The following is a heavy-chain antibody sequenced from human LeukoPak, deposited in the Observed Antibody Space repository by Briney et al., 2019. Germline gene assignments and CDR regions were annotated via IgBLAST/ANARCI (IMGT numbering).Heavy chain of an antibody. CDR1: GFTFSSYG. CDR3: AKTVTVTSPIHAFDI. J-gene: IGHJ3*02. D-gene: IGHD4-17*01. CDR2: ISYDGSNK. Sequence: GGSLRLSCAASGFTFSSYGMHWVRQAPGKGLEWVAVISYDGSNKYYADSVKGRFTISRDNSKNTLYLQMNSLRAEDTAVYYCAKTVTVTSPIHAFDIWGQGTMVTVSS. V-gene: IGHV3-30*18.